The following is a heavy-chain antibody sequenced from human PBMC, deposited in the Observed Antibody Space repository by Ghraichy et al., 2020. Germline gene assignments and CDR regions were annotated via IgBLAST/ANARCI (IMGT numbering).Heavy chain of an antibody. J-gene: IGHJ3*02. D-gene: IGHD2-2*01. Sequence: ESLNISCTVSGGSISSYYWSWIRQPPGKGLEWIGYIYYSGSTNYNPSLKSRVTISVDTSKNQFSLKLSSVTAADTAVYYCARKGYCSSTSCYAGAFDIWGQGTMVTVSS. CDR3: ARKGYCSSTSCYAGAFDI. CDR1: GGSISSYY. V-gene: IGHV4-59*01. CDR2: IYYSGST.